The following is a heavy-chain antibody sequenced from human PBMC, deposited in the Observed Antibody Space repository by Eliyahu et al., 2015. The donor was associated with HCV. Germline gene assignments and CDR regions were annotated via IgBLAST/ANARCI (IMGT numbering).Heavy chain of an antibody. J-gene: IGHJ3*02. CDR1: GFSLSTSGMC. D-gene: IGHD6-19*01. Sequence: QVTLRESGPALVKPTQTLTLTCTFSGFSLSTSGMCVSWIRQPPGXALEWLARIDWDDDKYXSTSLKTRLTISKDTSKNQVVLTMTNMDPVDTATYYCARIILAAWLVPGVAFDIWGQGTMVTVSS. CDR2: IDWDDDK. V-gene: IGHV2-70*15. CDR3: ARIILAAWLVPGVAFDI.